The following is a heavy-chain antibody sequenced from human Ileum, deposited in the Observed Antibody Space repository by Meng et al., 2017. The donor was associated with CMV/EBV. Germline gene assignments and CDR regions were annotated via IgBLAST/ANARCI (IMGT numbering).Heavy chain of an antibody. CDR2: INHSGST. J-gene: IGHJ4*02. Sequence: GVCHLKPSGALVLHSLVHRWVFWCYHLSVIRQPPGKGLEWIGEINHSGSTNYNPSLKSRVTISADTSKSQLSLKLSSVTAADTALYYCARAEEYYYDSRGYYFSDYWGQGTLVTVSS. V-gene: IGHV4-34*01. CDR1: WVFWCYH. D-gene: IGHD3-22*01. CDR3: ARAEEYYYDSRGYYFSDY.